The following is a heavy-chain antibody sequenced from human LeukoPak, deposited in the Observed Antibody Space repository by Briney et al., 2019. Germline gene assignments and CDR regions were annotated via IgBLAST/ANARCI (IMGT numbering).Heavy chain of an antibody. J-gene: IGHJ4*02. Sequence: PGGSLRLSCAASGFTFDDYGMSWVRQAPGKGLEWVSYISSSSSSIYYADSVKGRFTISRDNAKNSLSLQMNSLRAEDTAVYYCARTAYYTSGWWADYWGQGTLVTVSS. CDR2: ISSSSSSI. CDR1: GFTFDDYG. V-gene: IGHV3-48*01. D-gene: IGHD6-19*01. CDR3: ARTAYYTSGWWADY.